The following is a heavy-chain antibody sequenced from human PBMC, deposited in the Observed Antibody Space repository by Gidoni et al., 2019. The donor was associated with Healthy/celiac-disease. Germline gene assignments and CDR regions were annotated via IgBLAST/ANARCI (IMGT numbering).Heavy chain of an antibody. Sequence: EVQLVESGGGLVQPGGSLKLSCAASGFTFSGSAMHWVRQASGKGLEWVGRIRSKANSYATAYAASVKGRFTIFRDDSKNTAYLQMNSLKTEDTAVYYCTRPLYYDTQGYDYWGQGTLVTVSS. J-gene: IGHJ4*02. CDR2: IRSKANSYAT. CDR1: GFTFSGSA. V-gene: IGHV3-73*02. CDR3: TRPLYYDTQGYDY. D-gene: IGHD3-22*01.